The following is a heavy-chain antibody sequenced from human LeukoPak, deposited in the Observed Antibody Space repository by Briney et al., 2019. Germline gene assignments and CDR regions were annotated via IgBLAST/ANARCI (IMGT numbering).Heavy chain of an antibody. CDR1: GFTFSSYT. Sequence: GGSLRLSSAASGFTFSSYTMSWVRQAPGKGLEWVSSISDSGGSTFYAASVKGRFTISRDNSENTLYLQMNSLRAEDTAVYYCAKDLVGTTLYYFDYWGQGTLVTVSS. J-gene: IGHJ4*02. V-gene: IGHV3-23*01. D-gene: IGHD1-26*01. CDR3: AKDLVGTTLYYFDY. CDR2: ISDSGGST.